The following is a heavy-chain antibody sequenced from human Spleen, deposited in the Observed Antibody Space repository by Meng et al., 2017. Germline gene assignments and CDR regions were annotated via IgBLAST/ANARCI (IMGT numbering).Heavy chain of an antibody. Sequence: QITLKESGPTLVKPTQTLTLTCTLSGFSLNTRGVGVGWIRQPPGKALQWLALIYWDDDKRYSPSLKSRLTITKDTSKNQVVLSMTNMDPVDTATYYCAHRGIAVAAYDYWGQGTLVTVSS. CDR3: AHRGIAVAAYDY. V-gene: IGHV2-5*02. CDR1: GFSLNTRGVG. CDR2: IYWDDDK. D-gene: IGHD6-19*01. J-gene: IGHJ4*02.